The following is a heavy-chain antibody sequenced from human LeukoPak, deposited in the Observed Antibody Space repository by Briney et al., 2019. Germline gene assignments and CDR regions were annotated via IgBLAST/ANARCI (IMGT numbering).Heavy chain of an antibody. Sequence: GGSLRLSCAASGFTFSSYEMNWVRQAPGKGLEWVSYISSSGSTIYYADSVKGRFTISRDNAKNTLYLQMNSLRAEDTAVYYCARAGNYGDYEDYYYYYGMDVWGQGTTVTVSS. J-gene: IGHJ6*02. V-gene: IGHV3-48*03. D-gene: IGHD4-17*01. CDR3: ARAGNYGDYEDYYYYYGMDV. CDR1: GFTFSSYE. CDR2: ISSSGSTI.